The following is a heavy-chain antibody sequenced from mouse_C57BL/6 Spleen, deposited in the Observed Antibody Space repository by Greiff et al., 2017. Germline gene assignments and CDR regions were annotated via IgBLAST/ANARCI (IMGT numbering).Heavy chain of an antibody. D-gene: IGHD1-1*01. Sequence: QVQLQQPGAELVMPGASVKLSCKASGYTFTSYWMHWVKQRPGQGLEWIGEIDPSDSYTNYNPKFKGKSTLTVDKSSSTAYMQLSSRTSEDSAVYYCATYYYGSRNYAMDYWGQGTSVTVSS. CDR1: GYTFTSYW. CDR3: ATYYYGSRNYAMDY. V-gene: IGHV1-69*01. CDR2: IDPSDSYT. J-gene: IGHJ4*01.